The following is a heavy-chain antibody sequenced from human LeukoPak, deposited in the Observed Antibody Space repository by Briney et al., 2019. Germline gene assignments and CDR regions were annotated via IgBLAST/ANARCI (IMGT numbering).Heavy chain of an antibody. CDR1: GYTFTSYA. CDR2: INAGNGNT. J-gene: IGHJ5*02. D-gene: IGHD6-13*01. V-gene: IGHV1-3*01. CDR3: ARVIAAAGTAGFDP. Sequence: GASVKVSCKASGYTFTSYAMHWVRQAPGQRLEWMGWINAGNGNTKSSQKFQGRVTITRDTSASTAYMELSSLRSEDTAVYYCARVIAAAGTAGFDPWGQGTLVTVSS.